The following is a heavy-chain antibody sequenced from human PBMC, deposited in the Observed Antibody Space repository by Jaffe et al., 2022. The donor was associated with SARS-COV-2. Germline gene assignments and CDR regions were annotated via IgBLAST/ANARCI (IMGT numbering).Heavy chain of an antibody. CDR1: GFTFSSSA. J-gene: IGHJ4*02. CDR2: MSGSGINT. CDR3: AKFYCSGTSCGHFDL. Sequence: EVHLLESGGDLVQPGGSLRLSCAASGFTFSSSAMSWVRQAPGKGLEWVSAMSGSGINTYYADSVKGRFTISGDNSKKTLYLHMSSLRAEDTALYYCAKFYCSGTSCGHFDLWGQGTLVTVSS. D-gene: IGHD2-2*01. V-gene: IGHV3-23*01.